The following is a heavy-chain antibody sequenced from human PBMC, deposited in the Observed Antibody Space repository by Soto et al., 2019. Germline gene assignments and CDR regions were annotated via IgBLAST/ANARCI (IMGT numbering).Heavy chain of an antibody. Sequence: EVQLVESGGGLVQPGGSLRLSCAASDFTFTNAWMNWIRQVPGKGLEWVGRIKSKSGGGTIEYAAPAKGRFTISRDDSKNTLYLQMNSLKTEDTAVYYCTTEYYYGMEVWGQGTTVTVSS. CDR1: DFTFTNAW. V-gene: IGHV3-15*07. CDR3: TTEYYYGMEV. J-gene: IGHJ6*02. CDR2: IKSKSGGGTI.